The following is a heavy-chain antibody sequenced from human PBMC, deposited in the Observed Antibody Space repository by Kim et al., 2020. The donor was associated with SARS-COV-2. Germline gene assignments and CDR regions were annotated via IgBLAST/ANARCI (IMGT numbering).Heavy chain of an antibody. CDR3: ARRGTMLGDK. V-gene: IGHV3-7*03. J-gene: IGHJ4*02. D-gene: IGHD3-10*02. CDR2: IKNGGSEK. Sequence: GGSLRLSCAASGLNLRDYWMSWVRRTPGKGLEWVSVIKNGGSEKYALDLVKGRFTISSDNAKNSLYLLMDSLRAEATAVYYCARRGTMLGDKWGQGTLVT. CDR1: GLNLRDYW.